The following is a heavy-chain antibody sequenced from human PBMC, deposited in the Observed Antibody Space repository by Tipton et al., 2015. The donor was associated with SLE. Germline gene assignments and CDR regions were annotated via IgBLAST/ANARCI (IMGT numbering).Heavy chain of an antibody. Sequence: TLSLTCTVSGGSISSNTWWNWVRQPPGMGLEWIGEIHHRGTTNYNPSLKSRVTISVDKSKSQLSLKLSSVTAADTAVYYCARELDTFDIWGQGTMVTVSS. CDR2: IHHRGTT. CDR1: GGSISSNTW. J-gene: IGHJ3*02. CDR3: ARELDTFDI. V-gene: IGHV4-4*02.